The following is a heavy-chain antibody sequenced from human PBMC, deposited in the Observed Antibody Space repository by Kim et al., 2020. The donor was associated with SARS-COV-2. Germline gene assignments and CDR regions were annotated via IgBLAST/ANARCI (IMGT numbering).Heavy chain of an antibody. CDR3: AREKLSSGVDY. CDR2: INTDDGHT. D-gene: IGHD7-27*01. V-gene: IGHV1-3*04. CDR1: GYTFSSYA. J-gene: IGHJ4*02. Sequence: ASVKVSCKASGYTFSSYAIHWMRQAPGQSLEWMGWINTDDGHTEYPQRFQGRVIITRDTSATTAYMELSSLRFEDTAMYYCAREKLSSGVDYWGQGTLVT.